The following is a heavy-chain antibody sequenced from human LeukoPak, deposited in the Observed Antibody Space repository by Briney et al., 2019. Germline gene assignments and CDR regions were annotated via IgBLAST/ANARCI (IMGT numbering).Heavy chain of an antibody. CDR3: ARASPRDGYNSPFDY. CDR2: INPNSGGT. Sequence: ASVKVSCKASGYTFTSYGISWVRQAPGQGLEGMGWINPNSGGTNYAQKFQGRVTMTRDTSISTAYMELSRLRSDDTAVYYCARASPRDGYNSPFDYWGQGTLVTVSS. J-gene: IGHJ4*02. D-gene: IGHD5-24*01. V-gene: IGHV1-2*02. CDR1: GYTFTSYG.